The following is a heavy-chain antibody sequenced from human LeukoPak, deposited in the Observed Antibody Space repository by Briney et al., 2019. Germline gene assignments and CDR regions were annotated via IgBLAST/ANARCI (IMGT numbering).Heavy chain of an antibody. D-gene: IGHD6-19*01. CDR2: ISYDGSNK. J-gene: IGHJ1*01. CDR3: AKGASEEEYFQH. CDR1: GFTFSSYA. V-gene: IGHV3-30-3*01. Sequence: PGGSLRLSCAASGFTFSSYAMHWVRQAPGKGLEWVAVISYDGSNKYYADSVKGRFTISRDNSKNTLYLQMNSLRAEDTAVYYCAKGASEEEYFQHWGQGTLVTVSS.